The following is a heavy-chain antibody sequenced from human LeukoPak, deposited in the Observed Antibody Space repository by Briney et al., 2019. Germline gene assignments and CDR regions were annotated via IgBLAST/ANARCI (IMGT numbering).Heavy chain of an antibody. Sequence: SVKVSCKASGGTFSSYAISWVRQAPGQGLEWMGGIIPIFGTANYAQKFQGRVTITADESTSTAYMELSSLRSEDTAVYYCARVVKPYYYYYGMDVWGQGTTVTVSS. V-gene: IGHV1-69*13. CDR1: GGTFSSYA. CDR2: IIPIFGTA. CDR3: ARVVKPYYYYYGMDV. D-gene: IGHD4-23*01. J-gene: IGHJ6*02.